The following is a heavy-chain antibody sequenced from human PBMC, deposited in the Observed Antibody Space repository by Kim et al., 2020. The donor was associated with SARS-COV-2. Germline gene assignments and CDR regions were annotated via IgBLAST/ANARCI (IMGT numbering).Heavy chain of an antibody. V-gene: IGHV3-73*01. J-gene: IGHJ1*01. CDR1: GYTFSGSA. CDR2: VRSRVYKYET. CDR3: ATPVDMATP. D-gene: IGHD5-12*01. Sequence: GGSLRLSCAASGYTFSGSAIHWVRQASGKGLEWVARVRSRVYKYETNYAASVNGRFTVSRDDSKSTAYLQMNGLKTEDTAIYYCATPVDMATPWGQGTLVTVS.